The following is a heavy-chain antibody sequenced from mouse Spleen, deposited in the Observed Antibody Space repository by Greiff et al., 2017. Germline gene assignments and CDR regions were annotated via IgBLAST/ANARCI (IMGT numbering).Heavy chain of an antibody. J-gene: IGHJ3*01. Sequence: QVQLQQSGAELVKPGASVKLSCKASGYTFTSYYMYWVKQRPGQGLEWIGEINPSNGGTNFNEKFKSKATLTVDKSSSTAYMQLSSLTSEDSAVYYCTRWGYGNYDAGFAYWGQGTLVTVSA. D-gene: IGHD2-10*02. CDR3: TRWGYGNYDAGFAY. V-gene: IGHV1S81*02. CDR2: INPSNGGT. CDR1: GYTFTSYY.